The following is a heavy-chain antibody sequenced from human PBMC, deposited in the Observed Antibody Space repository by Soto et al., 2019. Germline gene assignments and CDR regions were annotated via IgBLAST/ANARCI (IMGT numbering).Heavy chain of an antibody. Sequence: ASVKVSCKASGYTFTSYGISWVRQAPGQGLEWMGWISAYNGNTNYAQKLQGRVTMTTDTSTSTAYMELRSLRSDDTAVYYCARADLMVRGVIITLNWFDPWGQGXLVTVSS. D-gene: IGHD3-10*01. CDR3: ARADLMVRGVIITLNWFDP. CDR2: ISAYNGNT. V-gene: IGHV1-18*01. CDR1: GYTFTSYG. J-gene: IGHJ5*02.